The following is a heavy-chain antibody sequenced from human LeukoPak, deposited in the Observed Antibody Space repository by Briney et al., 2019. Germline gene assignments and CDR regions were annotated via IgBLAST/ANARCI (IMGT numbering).Heavy chain of an antibody. D-gene: IGHD2-2*01. CDR2: INPSGGST. CDR1: GYTFTSYY. J-gene: IGHJ5*02. V-gene: IGHV1-46*01. CDR3: ARDPDIVVVPAAPGSWFDP. Sequence: ASVKVSCKASGYTFTSYYMHWVRQAPGQGLEWMGIINPSGGSTSYAQKFQGRVTMTRDTSTSTVYMELSSLRSEDTAVYYCARDPDIVVVPAAPGSWFDPWGQGTLVTVSS.